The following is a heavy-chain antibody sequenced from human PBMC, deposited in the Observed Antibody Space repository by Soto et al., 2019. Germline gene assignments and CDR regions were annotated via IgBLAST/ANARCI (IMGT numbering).Heavy chain of an antibody. J-gene: IGHJ4*02. D-gene: IGHD3-10*01. CDR3: ARAQGSGFLVS. Sequence: QVQLQESGPGLVKPSQTLSLTCTVSGGSISSGDYYWSWIRQPPGKGLEWIGYIFYSGRTYYNPSLKSRVTISVDTSNNQFSLTLGSVTASDTAVYCCARAQGSGFLVSWGQGTLVTVSA. CDR2: IFYSGRT. CDR1: GGSISSGDYY. V-gene: IGHV4-30-4*01.